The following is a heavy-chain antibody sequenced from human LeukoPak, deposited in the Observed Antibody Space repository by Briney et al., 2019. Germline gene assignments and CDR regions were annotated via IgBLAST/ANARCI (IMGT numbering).Heavy chain of an antibody. V-gene: IGHV3-7*01. CDR3: ATFVCVVPRELLL. Sequence: PGGSLRLSCAASGFAFRDYWMSWVRQAPGKGLEWVANINLGGSEKDYVDSVKGRFSIFRDNAKNSVYLQMNSLRAEDTAVYYCATFVCVVPRELLLWGKGTTVIVSS. CDR2: INLGGSEK. D-gene: IGHD2-2*01. CDR1: GFAFRDYW. J-gene: IGHJ6*04.